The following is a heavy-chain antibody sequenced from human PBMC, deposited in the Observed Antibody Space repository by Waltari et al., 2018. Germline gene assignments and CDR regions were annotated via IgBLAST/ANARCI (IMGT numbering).Heavy chain of an antibody. J-gene: IGHJ4*02. CDR2: IYHSGST. Sequence: QVQLQESGPGLVKPSETLSLTCAVSGYSISSGYYWGWIRQPPGKGLEWIGSIYHSGSTDNNQSLKSRGTIAVDTSKNKFSLKLSYVTAADTAVYYCARDTYSGSYEVFDYWGQGTLVTVSS. V-gene: IGHV4-38-2*02. CDR3: ARDTYSGSYEVFDY. CDR1: GYSISSGYY. D-gene: IGHD1-26*01.